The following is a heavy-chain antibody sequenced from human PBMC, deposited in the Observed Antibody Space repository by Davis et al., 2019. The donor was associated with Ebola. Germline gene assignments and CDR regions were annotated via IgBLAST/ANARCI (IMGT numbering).Heavy chain of an antibody. CDR1: CGSIDSGGYY. V-gene: IGHV4-31*03. CDR2: IFYSGST. D-gene: IGHD3-10*01. CDR3: ARRAGFQYYYGMDV. Sequence: SETLSLTCTVSCGSIDSGGYYWSWIRQRPGKGLEWIGYIFYSGSTYYNPSLKSRVTISVDTSKNQFSLRLRSVTAADTAVYYCARRAGFQYYYGMDVWGKGTTVSVSS. J-gene: IGHJ6*04.